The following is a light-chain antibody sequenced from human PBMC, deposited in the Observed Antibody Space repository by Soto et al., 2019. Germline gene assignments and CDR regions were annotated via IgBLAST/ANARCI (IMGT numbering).Light chain of an antibody. CDR2: EVN. V-gene: IGLV2-14*01. Sequence: QSALTQPASVSGSPGQSITLTCTGTSSDVGGYKYVAWYRQYPGKAPQLLISEVNDRPSVVSNRFSVSKSGNTASLTISGLQAEDEAAYYCSSYTTISTLVFGRGTKVTVL. J-gene: IGLJ3*02. CDR3: SSYTTISTLV. CDR1: SSDVGGYKY.